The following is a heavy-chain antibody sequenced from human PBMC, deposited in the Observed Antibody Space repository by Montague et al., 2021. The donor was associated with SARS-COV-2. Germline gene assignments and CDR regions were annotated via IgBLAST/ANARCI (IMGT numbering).Heavy chain of an antibody. J-gene: IGHJ3*01. CDR1: GGSTAGHG. Sequence: SETLSLTCTVSGGSTAGHGCNWIRHSQGKRPELIGYVYYNGDTNYNPTLQSRVTISIDTSENQFSLRLNSVTAADTAVYFCARGWAFAPWGQGRLVTVSS. V-gene: IGHV4-59*11. CDR3: ARGWAFAP. D-gene: IGHD6-13*01. CDR2: VYYNGDT.